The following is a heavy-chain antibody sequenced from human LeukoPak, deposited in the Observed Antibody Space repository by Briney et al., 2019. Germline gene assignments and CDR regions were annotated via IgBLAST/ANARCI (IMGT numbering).Heavy chain of an antibody. V-gene: IGHV1-69*13. CDR1: GGTFISYA. J-gene: IGHJ6*02. CDR3: ARVDCSSTSCYTSFEFYYYYGMDV. D-gene: IGHD2-2*02. CDR2: IIPIFGTA. Sequence: ASVKVSCKASGGTFISYAIGWVRQAPGQGLEWMGGIIPIFGTANYAQKFQGRVTITADESTSTAYMELSSLRSEDTAVYYCARVDCSSTSCYTSFEFYYYYGMDVWGQGTTVTVSS.